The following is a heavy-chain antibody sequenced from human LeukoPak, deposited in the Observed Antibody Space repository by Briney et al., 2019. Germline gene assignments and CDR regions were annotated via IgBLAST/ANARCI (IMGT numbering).Heavy chain of an antibody. D-gene: IGHD1-26*01. J-gene: IGHJ4*02. V-gene: IGHV5-51*01. CDR1: GYSFTSYW. CDR2: IYPGDSDT. CDR3: ARPLVGADTLFDY. Sequence: HGESLKISCKGSGYSFTSYWIGWVRQMPGKGLEWMGIIYPGDSDTRYSPSFQGHVTISADKSISTAYLQWSSLKASDTAMYYCARPLVGADTLFDYWGQGTLVTVSS.